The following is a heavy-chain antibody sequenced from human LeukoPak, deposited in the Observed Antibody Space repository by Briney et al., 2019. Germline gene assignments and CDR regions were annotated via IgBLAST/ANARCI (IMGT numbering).Heavy chain of an antibody. D-gene: IGHD3-16*02. CDR3: ARGRIVASTPFDY. J-gene: IGHJ4*02. CDR1: GGSISTYY. V-gene: IGHV4-59*12. Sequence: PSETLSLTCTVSGGSISTYYWSWIRQPPGKGLEWIGYIYYSGSTDYNPSLKSRVTISVDTSKNQFSLKLSSVTAADTAVYYCARGRIVASTPFDYWGQGTLVTVSS. CDR2: IYYSGST.